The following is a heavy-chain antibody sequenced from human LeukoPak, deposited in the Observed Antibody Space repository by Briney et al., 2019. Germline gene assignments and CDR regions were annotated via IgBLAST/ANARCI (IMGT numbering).Heavy chain of an antibody. D-gene: IGHD3-10*01. CDR3: ARELQTYYYGSGSYYNGRYFDY. CDR1: GGSFSGYY. J-gene: IGHJ4*02. Sequence: KASETLSLTCAVYGGSFSGYYWSWIRQPPGKGLEWIGEINHSGSTNYNPSLKSRVTISVDTSKNQFSLKLSSVTATDTAVYYCARELQTYYYGSGSYYNGRYFDYWGQGTLVTVSS. V-gene: IGHV4-34*01. CDR2: INHSGST.